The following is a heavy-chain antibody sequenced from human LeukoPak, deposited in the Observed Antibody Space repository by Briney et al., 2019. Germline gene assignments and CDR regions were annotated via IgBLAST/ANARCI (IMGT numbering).Heavy chain of an antibody. Sequence: GGSPRLSCAASGFAFSSYNMNWVRQAPGKGLEWISYIGSSGSPTHYADSVGGRFTISRDNAKNSLYLQMNSLRDEDTAVYFCARRPYSDTSGRLSDVWGQGTTVTVSS. CDR1: GFAFSSYN. CDR2: IGSSGSPT. CDR3: ARRPYSDTSGRLSDV. D-gene: IGHD3-22*01. J-gene: IGHJ6*02. V-gene: IGHV3-48*02.